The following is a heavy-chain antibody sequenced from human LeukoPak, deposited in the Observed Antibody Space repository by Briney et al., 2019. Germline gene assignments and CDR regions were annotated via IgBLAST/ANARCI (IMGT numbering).Heavy chain of an antibody. CDR2: IFYSGST. Sequence: ASETLSLTRTVSGGSVSSYYWSWIRQPPGKALEWIGNIFYSGSTYYNPSLKSRVTISVDTSKNQFSLKLSSVTAADTAVYYCARVGTTNWFDPWGQGTLVTVSS. J-gene: IGHJ5*02. V-gene: IGHV4-59*02. CDR1: GGSVSSYY. D-gene: IGHD1-7*01. CDR3: ARVGTTNWFDP.